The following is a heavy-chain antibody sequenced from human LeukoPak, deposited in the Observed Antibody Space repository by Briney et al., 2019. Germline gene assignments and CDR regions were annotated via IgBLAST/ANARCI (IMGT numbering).Heavy chain of an antibody. J-gene: IGHJ6*03. CDR1: GGSISSYY. V-gene: IGHV4-59*01. CDR3: ARTTEGGYTYDYFYYYYMDV. D-gene: IGHD5-18*01. CDR2: IYYSGST. Sequence: KSSETLSLTCTVSGGSISSYYWSWIRQPPGKGLEWIGYIYYSGSTNYNPSLKSRVTISVDTSKNQFSLKLSSVTAADTAVYYCARTTEGGYTYDYFYYYYMDVWGKGTTVTIS.